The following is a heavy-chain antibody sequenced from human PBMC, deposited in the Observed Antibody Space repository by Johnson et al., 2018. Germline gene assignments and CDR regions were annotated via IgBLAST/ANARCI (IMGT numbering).Heavy chain of an antibody. CDR3: ARARGGAYVDYMDV. CDR2: INIDESRT. D-gene: IGHD3-16*01. J-gene: IGHJ6*03. V-gene: IGHV3-74*01. CDR1: GFSFSNSW. Sequence: VQLQESGGGLVQPGGSLRLSCAASGFSFSNSWMHWVRQPPGKGLVWVSRINIDESRTTYADSVQGRFTISRDNAKNTRYLQMNSRRAEDTAGSYCARARGGAYVDYMDVWGKGTTVTVSS.